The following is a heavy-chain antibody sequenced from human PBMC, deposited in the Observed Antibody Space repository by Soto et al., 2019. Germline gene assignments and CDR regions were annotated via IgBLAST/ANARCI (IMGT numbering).Heavy chain of an antibody. V-gene: IGHV3-48*03. CDR1: GFTFSIHE. J-gene: IGHJ4*02. CDR2: ISSIGVAT. CDR3: AREGRVGGIDY. Sequence: GGSLRLSCAASGFTFSIHEMNWVRQAPGKGLEWVSYISSIGVATYYADSVKGRFTISRDNAENSLYLQMNSLRAEDTAVYYCAREGRVGGIDYWGQGTPVTVSS. D-gene: IGHD6-19*01.